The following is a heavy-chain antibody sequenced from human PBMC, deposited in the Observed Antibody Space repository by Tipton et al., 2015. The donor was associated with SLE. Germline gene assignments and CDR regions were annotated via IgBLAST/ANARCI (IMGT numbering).Heavy chain of an antibody. CDR3: ARDEYRYDATGYHLLGHFDF. CDR1: GRSFMSTSYY. J-gene: IGHJ4*02. Sequence: TLSLTCTVSGRSFMSTSYYWAWIRQPPGKGLEWIGSISYRGDIFYNPSLKSRVTISVDTSRNHFSLKVTSVTAADTAVYYCARDEYRYDATGYHLLGHFDFWGQGTLVTVSS. D-gene: IGHD3-22*01. CDR2: ISYRGDI. V-gene: IGHV4-39*07.